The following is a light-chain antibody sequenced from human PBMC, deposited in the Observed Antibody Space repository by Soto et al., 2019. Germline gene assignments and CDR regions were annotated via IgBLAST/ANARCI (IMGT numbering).Light chain of an antibody. CDR1: QSVSRY. V-gene: IGKV1-39*01. CDR3: QQSYITPPIT. Sequence: DVQMTQSPSSLSALVGDRVTITCRASQSVSRYLNWYQHKPGKAPKLLINAASNLRSGVPSRFSGSGSGTDFTLTIDGLQPEDFAVYYCQQSYITPPITFCQGTRLELK. CDR2: AAS. J-gene: IGKJ5*01.